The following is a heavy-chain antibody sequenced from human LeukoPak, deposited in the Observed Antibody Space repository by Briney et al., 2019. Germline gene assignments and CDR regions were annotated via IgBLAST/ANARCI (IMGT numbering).Heavy chain of an antibody. Sequence: ASVKVSRKASGYTFTSYYMHWVRQAPGQGLEWMGIINPSGGSTSYAQKFQGRVTMTRDTSTSTVYMELSSLRSEDTAVYYCARGRGIAVAASDAFDIWGQGTMVTVSS. CDR3: ARGRGIAVAASDAFDI. D-gene: IGHD6-19*01. CDR1: GYTFTSYY. CDR2: INPSGGST. J-gene: IGHJ3*02. V-gene: IGHV1-46*01.